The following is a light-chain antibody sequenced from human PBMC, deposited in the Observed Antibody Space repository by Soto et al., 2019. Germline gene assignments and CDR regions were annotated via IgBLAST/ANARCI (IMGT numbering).Light chain of an antibody. J-gene: IGKJ5*01. Sequence: EIVMTQSPATLSVSPGERATLSCRASQSISSNLAWYQHKPGQAPRLLVYGASTRATGIPARFSGSGSGTEFTLTISCRHSQDLAVYYCQQYVYWPPITFDQGTRLEMK. CDR1: QSISSN. V-gene: IGKV3-15*01. CDR3: QQYVYWPPIT. CDR2: GAS.